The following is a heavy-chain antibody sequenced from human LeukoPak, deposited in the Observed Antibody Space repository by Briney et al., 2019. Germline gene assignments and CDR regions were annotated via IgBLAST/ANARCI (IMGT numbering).Heavy chain of an antibody. CDR3: ARLAGGYYYYMDV. D-gene: IGHD2-21*01. CDR2: ISSSGSTI. CDR1: GVTFSSYE. V-gene: IGHV3-48*03. Sequence: GXALRLSCAASGVTFSSYEMNWVRQAPGKGVEWVSYISSSGSTIYYADSVKGGFTISRDNAKNSLYLQMNSLRAEDTAVYHCARLAGGYYYYMDVWGKGTTVTVSS. J-gene: IGHJ6*03.